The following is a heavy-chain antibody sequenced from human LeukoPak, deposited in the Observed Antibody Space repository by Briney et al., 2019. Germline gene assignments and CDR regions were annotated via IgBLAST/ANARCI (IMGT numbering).Heavy chain of an antibody. J-gene: IGHJ3*01. Sequence: GGSLRLSCAASGFTFSNYWMTWVRQAPGKGLEWVANIKQDGSEKYYVDSVKGRFTISRDNAKNSLYLQTNSLRAEDTAVYYCSVKPASVAFDLWGQGTMVTVSS. V-gene: IGHV3-7*01. CDR3: SVKPASVAFDL. CDR2: IKQDGSEK. CDR1: GFTFSNYW. D-gene: IGHD2-2*01.